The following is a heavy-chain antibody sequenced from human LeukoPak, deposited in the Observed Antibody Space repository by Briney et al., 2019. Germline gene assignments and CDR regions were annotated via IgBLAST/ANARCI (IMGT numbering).Heavy chain of an antibody. D-gene: IGHD6-19*01. CDR3: AKGSGWYV. Sequence: GGSLRLSCAASGFIFSSSSMSWVRQAPGKGLEWVSVISGSGGSTDYADSVKGRFTISRDNSKNTLYLQINSLRAEDTAVYYCAKGSGWYVWGQGTLVTVSS. V-gene: IGHV3-23*01. CDR2: ISGSGGST. J-gene: IGHJ4*02. CDR1: GFIFSSSS.